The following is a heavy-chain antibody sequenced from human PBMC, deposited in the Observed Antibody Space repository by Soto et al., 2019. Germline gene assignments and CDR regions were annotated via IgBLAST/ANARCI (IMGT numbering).Heavy chain of an antibody. D-gene: IGHD5-12*01. V-gene: IGHV1-46*01. Sequence: ASVKVSCTESGYTFTIYYIHWVRQAPGQGLEWMGIINPSGGGTSYAQKFQGRVTMTRDTSTSTVYMELSSLRSEDTAVYYCAREKGGHDSVAFDYWGQGTLVTVS. CDR3: AREKGGHDSVAFDY. CDR2: INPSGGGT. CDR1: GYTFTIYY. J-gene: IGHJ4*02.